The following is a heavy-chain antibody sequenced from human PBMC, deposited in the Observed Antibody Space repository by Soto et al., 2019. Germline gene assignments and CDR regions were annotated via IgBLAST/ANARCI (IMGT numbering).Heavy chain of an antibody. J-gene: IGHJ5*02. Sequence: GGSLRLSFTASGFSFSDYSMNWVRQAPGKGLEWVSFISSGSTTIFYADSVRGRFTISRDNAKSSLHLEMNSLRAEDTAVYFCARDPGGSFDHWGQGILVTVSS. V-gene: IGHV3-48*01. D-gene: IGHD1-26*01. CDR3: ARDPGGSFDH. CDR1: GFSFSDYS. CDR2: ISSGSTTI.